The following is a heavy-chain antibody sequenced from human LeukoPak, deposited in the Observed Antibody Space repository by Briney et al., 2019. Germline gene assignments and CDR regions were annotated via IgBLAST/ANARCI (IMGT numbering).Heavy chain of an antibody. CDR3: ARVAIAARPHKPNFDY. CDR2: IYYSGST. CDR1: GGSICSSSYY. J-gene: IGHJ4*02. D-gene: IGHD6-6*01. Sequence: SETLSLPCTVSGGSICSSSYYWGWTRQHPGQGLEWIGSIYYSGSTYYNPSLKSRVTISVDTSKNQFSLKLSSVTAADTAVYYCARVAIAARPHKPNFDYWGQGTLVTVSS. V-gene: IGHV4-39*07.